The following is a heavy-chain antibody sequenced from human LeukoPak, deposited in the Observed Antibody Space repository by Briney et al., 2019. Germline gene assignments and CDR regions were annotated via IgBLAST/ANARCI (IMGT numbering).Heavy chain of an antibody. V-gene: IGHV3-23*01. CDR3: ARDRDGYSNFYYYYYYMDV. D-gene: IGHD4-11*01. J-gene: IGHJ6*03. CDR1: GFTFSSYA. CDR2: ISGSGGST. Sequence: GSLRLSCAASGFTFSSYAMSWVRQAPGKGLEWVSAISGSGGSTYYADSVKGRFTISRDNSKNTLYLQMNSLRAEDTAVYYCARDRDGYSNFYYYYYYMDVWGKGTTVTVSS.